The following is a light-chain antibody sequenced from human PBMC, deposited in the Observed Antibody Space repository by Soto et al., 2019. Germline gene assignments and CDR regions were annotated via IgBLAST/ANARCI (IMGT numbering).Light chain of an antibody. CDR3: QQYGSLSLYT. CDR2: GAS. CDR1: RSVSASN. J-gene: IGKJ2*01. Sequence: EIVLTQSPGTLSLSPGERATLSCRARRSVSASNLAWYQQRPGQAPRLLIYGASSRATGIPDRFSGSGSGTDFTLTINRLEPEDFAVYYCQQYGSLSLYTFGQGTKLEIK. V-gene: IGKV3-20*01.